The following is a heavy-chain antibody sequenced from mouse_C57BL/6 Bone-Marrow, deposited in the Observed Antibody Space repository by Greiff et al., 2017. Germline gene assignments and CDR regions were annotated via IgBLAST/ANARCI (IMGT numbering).Heavy chain of an antibody. Sequence: VQLQQSGAELVRPGASVTLSCTASGFNIKDDYMHWVKQRPEQGLEWIGWIDPENGDTEYASKFQGKATITADTSSNTAYLQLSSLTSEDTAVYYCTPVYYYGSSGYDMDYWGQGTSVTVSS. CDR3: TPVYYYGSSGYDMDY. CDR1: GFNIKDDY. CDR2: IDPENGDT. V-gene: IGHV14-4*01. J-gene: IGHJ4*01. D-gene: IGHD1-1*01.